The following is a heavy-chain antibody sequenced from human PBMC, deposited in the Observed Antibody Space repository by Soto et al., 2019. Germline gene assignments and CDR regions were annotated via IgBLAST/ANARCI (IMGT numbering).Heavy chain of an antibody. J-gene: IGHJ6*02. CDR1: GFTFSSYG. Sequence: QVQLVESGGGVVQPGRSLRLSCAASGFTFSSYGMHWVRQAPGKGLEWVAVIWYDGSNEYYADSVKGRFTISRDNSKNTLYLQMNSLRAEDTAVYYCARDRLVVTQNYGMDVWGQGTTVTVSS. V-gene: IGHV3-33*01. D-gene: IGHD2-21*02. CDR2: IWYDGSNE. CDR3: ARDRLVVTQNYGMDV.